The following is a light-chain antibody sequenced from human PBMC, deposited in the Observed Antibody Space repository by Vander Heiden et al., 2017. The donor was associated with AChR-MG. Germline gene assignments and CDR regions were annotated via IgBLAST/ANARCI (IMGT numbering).Light chain of an antibody. V-gene: IGLV3-1*01. CDR1: KLGDKY. J-gene: IGLJ2*01. CDR2: QDT. CDR3: QAWDSSADVV. Sequence: SYELTQPPSVSVSPGQTASITCSGDKLGDKYACWYQQKPGQSPALVIYQDTKRPSGIPERFSGSNSGNTATLTISGTQSTDEADYYCQAWDSSADVVFGGGTKLTVL.